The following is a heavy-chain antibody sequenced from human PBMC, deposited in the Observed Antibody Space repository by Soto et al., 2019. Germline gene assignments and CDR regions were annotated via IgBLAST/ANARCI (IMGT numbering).Heavy chain of an antibody. Sequence: SETLSLTCTVSGGSISSSSYYWGWIRQPPGKGLEWIGSIYYSGSTYYNPSLKSRVTISVDTSKNQFSLKLSSVTAADTAVYYCARRSGWYVYYYYGMDVWGQGTTVTVSS. V-gene: IGHV4-39*01. CDR2: IYYSGST. D-gene: IGHD6-19*01. CDR1: GGSISSSSYY. J-gene: IGHJ6*02. CDR3: ARRSGWYVYYYYGMDV.